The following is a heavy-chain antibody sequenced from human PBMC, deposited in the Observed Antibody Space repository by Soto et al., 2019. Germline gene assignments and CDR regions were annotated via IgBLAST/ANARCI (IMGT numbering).Heavy chain of an antibody. CDR3: ARDQSGYYTRDY. Sequence: SVMVSCKASGVTFSSYAISWVRQALGQGLEWMGGIIPIFGTASYAQKFQGRVTITADESTSTAYMELSSLRSEDTAVYYCARDQSGYYTRDYWGQGTLVTVSS. CDR1: GVTFSSYA. V-gene: IGHV1-69*13. CDR2: IIPIFGTA. J-gene: IGHJ4*02. D-gene: IGHD3-3*01.